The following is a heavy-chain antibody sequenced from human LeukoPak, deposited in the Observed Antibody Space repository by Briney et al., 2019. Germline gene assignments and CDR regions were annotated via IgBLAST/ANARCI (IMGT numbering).Heavy chain of an antibody. J-gene: IGHJ3*02. CDR2: ISSSSSYI. D-gene: IGHD3-3*01. Sequence: PGGSLRLSCAASGFTFSSYSMNWVRQAPGKGLAWVSSISSSSSYIYYADSVKGRFTISRDNAKNSLYLQMNSLRAEDTAVYYCAREDDFWSGYPNIWGQGTMVTVSS. CDR1: GFTFSSYS. CDR3: AREDDFWSGYPNI. V-gene: IGHV3-21*01.